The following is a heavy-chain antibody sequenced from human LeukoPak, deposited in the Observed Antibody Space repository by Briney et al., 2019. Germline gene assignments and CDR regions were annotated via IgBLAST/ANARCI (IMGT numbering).Heavy chain of an antibody. D-gene: IGHD4-17*01. V-gene: IGHV3-66*01. CDR2: IYSGGST. Sequence: PGGSLRLSCAASGFTLSGYYMSWVRQAPGKGLGWVSVIYSGGSTDYADSVKGRFTISRDNSKNTVFLQMNSLRAEDTAVYYCARVEGYGDYPYYFDYWGQGTLVTVSS. J-gene: IGHJ4*02. CDR3: ARVEGYGDYPYYFDY. CDR1: GFTLSGYY.